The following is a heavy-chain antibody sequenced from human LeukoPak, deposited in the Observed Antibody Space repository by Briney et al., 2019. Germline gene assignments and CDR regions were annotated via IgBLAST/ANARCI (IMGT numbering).Heavy chain of an antibody. CDR2: INTKSGAT. CDR1: GYTFTGYC. V-gene: IGHV1-2*02. J-gene: IGHJ4*02. Sequence: GASVKVSCKASGYTFTGYCMHWVRQAPGQGLEWLGWINTKSGATNYAQNFQGRVTMTRDTSMSTTYMELKRLRSDDTAVYYCARDLGISGWYAPPLGYFDYWGQGTLLTVSS. D-gene: IGHD6-19*01. CDR3: ARDLGISGWYAPPLGYFDY.